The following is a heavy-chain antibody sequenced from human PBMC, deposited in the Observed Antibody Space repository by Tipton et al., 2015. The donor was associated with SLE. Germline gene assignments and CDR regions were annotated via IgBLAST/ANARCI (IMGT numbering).Heavy chain of an antibody. V-gene: IGHV4-38-2*01. CDR1: GYSISSGYY. Sequence: VKPSETLSLTCAVSGYSISSGYYWGWIRQPPGKGLEWIGSIYHSGSTYYNPSLKSRVTISVDTSKKQFSLKLSSVTAADTAVYYCARVGRGVATIGVAFDIWGQGTMVTVSS. J-gene: IGHJ3*02. D-gene: IGHD5-12*01. CDR3: ARVGRGVATIGVAFDI. CDR2: IYHSGST.